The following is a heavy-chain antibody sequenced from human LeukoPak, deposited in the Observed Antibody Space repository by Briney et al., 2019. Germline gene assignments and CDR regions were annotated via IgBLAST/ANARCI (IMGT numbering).Heavy chain of an antibody. V-gene: IGHV4-59*01. D-gene: IGHD6-19*01. CDR2: IYYTGST. CDR1: GDSISLYY. J-gene: IGHJ4*02. Sequence: KSSETLSLTCTVSGDSISLYYWSWIRQPPGKGLEWIGYIYYTGSTNSNPSLKSRVTMSVDTSKKQFSLNLSSVTAADTAVYYCARAGWFGTRWHFDYWGQGILVTVSS. CDR3: ARAGWFGTRWHFDY.